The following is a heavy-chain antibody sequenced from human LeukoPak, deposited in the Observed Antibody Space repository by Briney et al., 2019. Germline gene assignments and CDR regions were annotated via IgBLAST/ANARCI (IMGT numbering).Heavy chain of an antibody. CDR3: AKDMGGYYDSSGYSDY. V-gene: IGHV3-9*01. J-gene: IGHJ4*02. CDR2: ISWNSGSI. Sequence: GGSLRLSCAASGFTLDDYAMHWVRQAPGKGLEWVSGISWNSGSIGYADSVKGRFTISRDNAKNSLYLLMNSLRAEDTALYYCAKDMGGYYDSSGYSDYWGQGTLVTVSS. D-gene: IGHD3-22*01. CDR1: GFTLDDYA.